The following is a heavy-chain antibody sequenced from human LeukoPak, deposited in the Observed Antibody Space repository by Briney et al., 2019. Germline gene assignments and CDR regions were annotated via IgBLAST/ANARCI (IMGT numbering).Heavy chain of an antibody. CDR3: ARLDGNYYDILTGEGYYFDY. V-gene: IGHV1-69*06. J-gene: IGHJ4*02. CDR1: GGTFSSYA. D-gene: IGHD3-9*01. CDR2: IIPIFGTA. Sequence: SVKVSCKASGGTFSSYAISWVRQAPGQGLEWMGGIIPIFGTANYAQKFQGRVTITADKSTSTAYMELSSLRSEDTAVYYCARLDGNYYDILTGEGYYFDYWGQGTLVTVSS.